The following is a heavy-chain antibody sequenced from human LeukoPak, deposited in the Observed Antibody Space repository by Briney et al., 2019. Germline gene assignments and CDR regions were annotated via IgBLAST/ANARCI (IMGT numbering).Heavy chain of an antibody. CDR1: GFTFSNHW. CDR3: ARAPYFESSGPL. J-gene: IGHJ4*02. V-gene: IGHV3-7*01. Sequence: GGSLRLSCAASGFTFSNHWMSWVRQAPGKGLEWVANIRQDGAEKYYLDSVKGRFTISRGNAKNSVYLEMNSLRVEDTAVYFCARAPYFESSGPLWGQGTLVTDSS. D-gene: IGHD3-22*01. CDR2: IRQDGAEK.